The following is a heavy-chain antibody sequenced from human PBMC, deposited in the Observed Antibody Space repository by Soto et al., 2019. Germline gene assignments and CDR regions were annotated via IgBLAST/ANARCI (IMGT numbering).Heavy chain of an antibody. CDR2: ISGSGGST. Sequence: ESGGGLVQPGGSLRLSCAASGFTFSSYAMSWVRQAPGKGLEWVSAISGSGGSTYYADSVKGRFTISRDNSKNTLYLQMNSLRAEDTAVYYCAKESRAYCSGGSCYGFDYWGQGTLVTVSS. D-gene: IGHD2-15*01. CDR3: AKESRAYCSGGSCYGFDY. J-gene: IGHJ4*02. V-gene: IGHV3-23*01. CDR1: GFTFSSYA.